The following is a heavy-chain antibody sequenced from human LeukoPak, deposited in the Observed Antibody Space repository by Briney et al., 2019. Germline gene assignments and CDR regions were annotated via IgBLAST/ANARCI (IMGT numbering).Heavy chain of an antibody. J-gene: IGHJ3*02. Sequence: PGGSLRLSCAASGFTFSSHWMHWVRQTPGKGLVWVSRINTDESKINHADSVKGRFTISRDNAKNTLYLQMDSLRAEDTAVYYCASTIVVKDVFDIWGQGTMVTVSS. CDR2: INTDESKI. D-gene: IGHD3-22*01. CDR3: ASTIVVKDVFDI. V-gene: IGHV3-74*01. CDR1: GFTFSSHW.